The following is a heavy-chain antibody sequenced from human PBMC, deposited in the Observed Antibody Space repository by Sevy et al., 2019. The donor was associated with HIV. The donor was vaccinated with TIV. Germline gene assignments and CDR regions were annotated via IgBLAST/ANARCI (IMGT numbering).Heavy chain of an antibody. Sequence: GGSLRLSCAASRFTFSSYAMSWVRQAPGKGLEWVSTISGSGGSTYYADSVKGRFTISRDNSKNTLYLQMNSLRAEDTAVHYCAKVNNWNLGAFDIWGQGTMVTVSS. J-gene: IGHJ3*02. D-gene: IGHD1-20*01. CDR3: AKVNNWNLGAFDI. V-gene: IGHV3-23*01. CDR1: RFTFSSYA. CDR2: ISGSGGST.